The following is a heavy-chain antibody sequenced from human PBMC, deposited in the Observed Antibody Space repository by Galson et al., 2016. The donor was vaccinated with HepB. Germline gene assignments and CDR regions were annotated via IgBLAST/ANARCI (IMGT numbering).Heavy chain of an antibody. CDR3: AHRRRDRRNVWYTYDH. CDR1: GFSLTTIGMV. V-gene: IGHV2-5*02. D-gene: IGHD2-8*01. Sequence: PALVKPTQTLTLTCSFSGFSLTTIGMVVGWIRQPPGKALEWLAAIHWDNEEQYSPSLKNRLTITKDASRNRVVLTMTNMGPADTATYYCAHRRRDRRNVWYTYDHWGQGSQVTVSS. CDR2: IHWDNEE. J-gene: IGHJ4*02.